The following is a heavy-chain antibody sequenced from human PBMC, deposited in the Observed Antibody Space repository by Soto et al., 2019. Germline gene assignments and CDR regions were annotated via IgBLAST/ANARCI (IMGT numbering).Heavy chain of an antibody. V-gene: IGHV5-51*01. J-gene: IGHJ4*02. Sequence: PGASLKISCKGSGYIFTNYWIGWVLQMPGKGLEWMGIIYPGDSDTRYSPSFDGQVTISADKSISIAYLQWSSLKASDTAMYYRERRADYGAGSPLNYWGQGSLVTVSS. CDR1: GYIFTNYW. D-gene: IGHD3-10*01. CDR3: ERRADYGAGSPLNY. CDR2: IYPGDSDT.